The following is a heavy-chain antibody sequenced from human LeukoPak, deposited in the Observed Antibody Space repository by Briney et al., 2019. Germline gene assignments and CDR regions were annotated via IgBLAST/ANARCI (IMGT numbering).Heavy chain of an antibody. CDR3: ARKHCTNDVCKLLFLNDAFDI. V-gene: IGHV3-30*03. CDR1: GFTFSNSG. D-gene: IGHD2-8*01. CDR2: ISYDGSKE. J-gene: IGHJ3*02. Sequence: PGGSLRLSCAASGFTFSNSGMNWVRQAPGKGLEWVAAISYDGSKEYYADSVKGRFTISRDNSKNTLYLQMNSLRPEDTAVYYCARKHCTNDVCKLLFLNDAFDIWGQGTMITVSS.